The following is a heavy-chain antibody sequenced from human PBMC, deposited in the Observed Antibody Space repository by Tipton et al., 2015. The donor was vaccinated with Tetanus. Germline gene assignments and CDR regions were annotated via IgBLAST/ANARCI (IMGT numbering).Heavy chain of an antibody. CDR3: ATSGGDCSGGSCYSV. V-gene: IGHV5-51*03. D-gene: IGHD2-15*01. CDR1: GYTFTSYW. Sequence: QSGAEVKKPGESLKISCKGSGYTFTSYWIGWVRQMPGKGLEWMGILYPGDSDTRYSPSFQGQVTIPAGKSISPAYLHWSGLKASDTAIYYCATSGGDCSGGSCYSVWGQGTLVPVSS. CDR2: LYPGDSDT. J-gene: IGHJ4*02.